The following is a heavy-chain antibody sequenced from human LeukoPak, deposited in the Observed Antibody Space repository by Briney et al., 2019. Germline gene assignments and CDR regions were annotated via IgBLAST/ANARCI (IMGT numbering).Heavy chain of an antibody. J-gene: IGHJ3*02. CDR3: ARDFSSGYYSGPGDGAFDI. D-gene: IGHD3-22*01. CDR2: ISWNSGTV. Sequence: GGSLRLSCAASGFTFDDYAMHGVWQAPGKGLEWVSGISWNSGTVGYADSVKGRFTISRDNAKNSLYLQMNSLRAEDTAVYYCARDFSSGYYSGPGDGAFDIWGQGTMVTVSS. V-gene: IGHV3-9*01. CDR1: GFTFDDYA.